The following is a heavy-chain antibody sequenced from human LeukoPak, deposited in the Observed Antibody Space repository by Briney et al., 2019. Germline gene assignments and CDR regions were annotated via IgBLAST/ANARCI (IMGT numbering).Heavy chain of an antibody. V-gene: IGHV4-31*03. Sequence: PSETLSLTCTVSGGSISSGGYYWSWIRQHPGKGLEWIGYIYYSGSTYYNPSLKSRVTISVDTSKNQFSLKLSSVTAADTAVYYCARGAATSNYPFDYFDYWGQGTLVTVSS. CDR2: IYYSGST. D-gene: IGHD4-11*01. CDR1: GGSISSGGYY. J-gene: IGHJ4*02. CDR3: ARGAATSNYPFDYFDY.